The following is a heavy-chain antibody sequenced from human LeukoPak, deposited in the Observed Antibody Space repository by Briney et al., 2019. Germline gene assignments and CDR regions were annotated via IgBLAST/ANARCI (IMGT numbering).Heavy chain of an antibody. CDR2: ISGSGGST. J-gene: IGHJ6*03. D-gene: IGHD3-10*01. Sequence: GGSLRLSCAASGFTFSSYAMSWVRQAPGKGLEWVSAISGSGGSTYYADSVKGRFTISRDNSKNTLYLQMDSPRAEDTALYYCAKDGAPNAGYMDVWGKGTTVTVSS. CDR1: GFTFSSYA. V-gene: IGHV3-23*01. CDR3: AKDGAPNAGYMDV.